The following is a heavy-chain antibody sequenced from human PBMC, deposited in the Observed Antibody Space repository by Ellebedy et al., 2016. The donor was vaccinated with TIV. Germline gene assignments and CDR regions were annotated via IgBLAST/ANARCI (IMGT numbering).Heavy chain of an antibody. CDR3: ARDHYGGNLFDL. CDR2: IYYSGNT. D-gene: IGHD4-23*01. J-gene: IGHJ4*02. Sequence: SETLSLTCTVSGGSISSYYWSWIRQPPGKGLEWIGYIYYSGNTYYNPSLKSRITMSLDTSKNRFSLRLSSVTAADTALYCCARDHYGGNLFDLWGQGSLVTVSS. V-gene: IGHV4-59*12. CDR1: GGSISSYY.